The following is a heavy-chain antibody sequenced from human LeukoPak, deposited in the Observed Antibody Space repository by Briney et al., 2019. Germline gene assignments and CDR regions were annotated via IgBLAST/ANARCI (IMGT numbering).Heavy chain of an antibody. V-gene: IGHV4-59*01. CDR1: GGSISSYY. Sequence: SETLSLTCTVSGGSISSYYWSWIRQPPGKGLEWIGYIYYSGSTNYNPSLKSRVTISVDTSKNQFSLKLSSVTAAETAVYYCARLPIVVVPAAMRYYYGMDVWGQGTTVTVSS. CDR2: IYYSGST. CDR3: ARLPIVVVPAAMRYYYGMDV. D-gene: IGHD2-2*01. J-gene: IGHJ6*02.